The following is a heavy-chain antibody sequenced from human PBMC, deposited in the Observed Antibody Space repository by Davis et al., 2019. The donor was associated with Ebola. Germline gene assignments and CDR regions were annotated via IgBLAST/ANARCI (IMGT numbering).Heavy chain of an antibody. CDR3: ARDFNGDYRFSYYYYGMDV. V-gene: IGHV1-3*01. D-gene: IGHD4-17*01. CDR2: INAGNGNT. J-gene: IGHJ6*02. CDR1: GYTFTSYA. Sequence: AASVKVSCKASGYTFTSYAMHWVRQAPGQRLEWMGWINAGNGNTKYSQKFQGRVTITRDTSASTAYMELSSLRSEDTAVYYCARDFNGDYRFSYYYYGMDVWGQGTTVTVSS.